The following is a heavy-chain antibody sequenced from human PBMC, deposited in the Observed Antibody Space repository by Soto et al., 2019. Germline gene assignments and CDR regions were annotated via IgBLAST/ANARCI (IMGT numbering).Heavy chain of an antibody. J-gene: IGHJ6*02. CDR1: DDSISSGGYY. V-gene: IGHV4-31*03. Sequence: PSETVSLTCTVSDDSISSGGYYWGWIRQHPGKGLEWIGYIYYSGSTYYNPSLKSRVTISVDTSKNQFSLKLSSVTAADTAVYYCAREMGYYDSSGLIYYYYGMAVWGQGTTVS. D-gene: IGHD3-22*01. CDR2: IYYSGST. CDR3: AREMGYYDSSGLIYYYYGMAV.